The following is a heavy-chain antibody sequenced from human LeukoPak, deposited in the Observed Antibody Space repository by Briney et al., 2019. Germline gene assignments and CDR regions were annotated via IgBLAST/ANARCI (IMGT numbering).Heavy chain of an antibody. D-gene: IGHD3-22*01. J-gene: IGHJ4*02. CDR2: ISGSGGST. CDR1: GFTFSSYA. Sequence: GGSLRLSCAASGFTFSSYAMCWVRQAPGKGLEWVSAISGSGGSTYYADSVKGRFTISRDNSKNTLYPQMNSLRAEDTAVYYCAKAGDSSGYYYEDYWGQGTLVTVSS. CDR3: AKAGDSSGYYYEDY. V-gene: IGHV3-23*01.